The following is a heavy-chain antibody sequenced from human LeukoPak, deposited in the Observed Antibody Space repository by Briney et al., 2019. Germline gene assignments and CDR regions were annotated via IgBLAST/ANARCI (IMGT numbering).Heavy chain of an antibody. CDR3: ARDLGDGYNGFDY. J-gene: IGHJ4*02. V-gene: IGHV1-46*01. CDR1: RYTFTSYY. D-gene: IGHD5-24*01. CDR2: INPSGGST. Sequence: ASVTLSCDVSRYTFTSYYMHWVRQPPGQGLEWMGIINPSGGSTSYTQTIQGRVTITRDTSTSTVYMELSSLRSEDTAVYYCARDLGDGYNGFDYWGQGTLVTISS.